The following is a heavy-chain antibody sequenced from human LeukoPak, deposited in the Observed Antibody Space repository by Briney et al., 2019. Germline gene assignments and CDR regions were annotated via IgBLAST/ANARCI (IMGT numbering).Heavy chain of an antibody. J-gene: IGHJ4*02. CDR2: ISCSGST. D-gene: IGHD2-8*02. V-gene: IGHV4-59*08. Sequence: SETLSLTCTVSGGSITNYYWSWIRQPPGKGLEWIGYISCSGSTNYNPSLKSRVTISVDTSKNQFSLKLSSVTAADTAVYYCARHTGGTTYDYWGQGTLVTVSS. CDR3: ARHTGGTTYDY. CDR1: GGSITNYY.